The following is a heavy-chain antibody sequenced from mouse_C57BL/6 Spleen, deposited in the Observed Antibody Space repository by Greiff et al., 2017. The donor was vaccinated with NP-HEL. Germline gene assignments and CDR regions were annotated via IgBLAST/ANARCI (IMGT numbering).Heavy chain of an antibody. V-gene: IGHV3-6*01. CDR1: GYTITSGYY. Sequence: DVQLQESGPGLVKPSQSLSLTCSVSGYTITSGYYWYWIRQFPGNKLEWMGYIRYDGSDNYNQSLKNRTTITRDTSKNQFFLKLNSVTTEDPATYYCAREGLYSNYLDYWGQGTTLTVSS. CDR3: AREGLYSNYLDY. CDR2: IRYDGSD. D-gene: IGHD2-5*01. J-gene: IGHJ2*01.